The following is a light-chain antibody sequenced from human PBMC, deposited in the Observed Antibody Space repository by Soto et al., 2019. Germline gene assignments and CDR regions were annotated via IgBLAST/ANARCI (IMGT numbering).Light chain of an antibody. CDR3: HQYGSSPWT. V-gene: IGKV3-20*01. CDR2: VAS. CDR1: HSGSSNY. J-gene: IGKJ1*01. Sequence: ENELSQSPGTLSLSPGERATLSCRASHSGSSNYFACYQQKPGQAPRLLIYVASSRATGTPDRFSGSGSGTDVTLTISRLEPEDFAVYYCHQYGSSPWTFGQGTKVEI.